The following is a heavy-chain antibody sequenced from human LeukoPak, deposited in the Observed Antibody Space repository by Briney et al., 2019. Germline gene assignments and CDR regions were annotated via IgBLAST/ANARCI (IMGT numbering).Heavy chain of an antibody. D-gene: IGHD3-22*01. CDR1: GFSLSSYG. V-gene: IGHV3-33*05. CDR2: IKFDGIQE. J-gene: IGHJ4*02. CDR3: ASGSLGHYYDSGGYEY. Sequence: GRSLRLSCAASGFSLSSYGMNWVRQAPGKGLEWVGGIKFDGIQEFYADSVKGRFTVSKDTSKNTLHLQMDSLRAEDTAVYYCASGSLGHYYDSGGYEYWGQGTLVTVSS.